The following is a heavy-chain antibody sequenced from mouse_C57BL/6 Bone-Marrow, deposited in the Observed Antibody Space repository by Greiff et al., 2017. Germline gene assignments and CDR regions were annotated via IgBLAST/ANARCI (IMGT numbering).Heavy chain of an antibody. Sequence: QVQLQQPGAELVMPGASVKLSRKASGYTFTSYWMHWVKQRPGQGLEWIGEIDPSDSYTNYNQKFKGKSTLTVDKSSSTAYMQLSSLTSEDSAVYYCAKPRDYYGYAMDYWGQGTSVTVSS. V-gene: IGHV1-69*01. J-gene: IGHJ4*01. CDR2: IDPSDSYT. CDR3: AKPRDYYGYAMDY. D-gene: IGHD1-1*01. CDR1: GYTFTSYW.